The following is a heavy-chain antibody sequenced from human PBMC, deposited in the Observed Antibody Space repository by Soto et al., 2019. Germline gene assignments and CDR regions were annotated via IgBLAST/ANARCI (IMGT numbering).Heavy chain of an antibody. CDR1: GGSISSGGYY. J-gene: IGHJ4*02. D-gene: IGHD3-22*01. Sequence: SETLSLTCTVSGGSISSGGYYWSWIRQHPGKGLEWIGYIYYSGSTYYNPSLKSRVTISVDTSKNQFSLKLSSVTAADTAVYYCARGPEYYYDSSGYYTWDFDYWGQGTLVTLSS. V-gene: IGHV4-31*03. CDR2: IYYSGST. CDR3: ARGPEYYYDSSGYYTWDFDY.